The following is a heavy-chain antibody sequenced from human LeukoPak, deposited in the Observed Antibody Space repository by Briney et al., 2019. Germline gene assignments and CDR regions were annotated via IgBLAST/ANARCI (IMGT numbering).Heavy chain of an antibody. D-gene: IGHD5-24*01. CDR3: ATILIGYNHFDY. CDR1: SYRFTNFH. CDR2: VAATGERT. Sequence: GASVKISCKASSYRFTNFHIHWVRQAPGQGLEWMGGVAATGERTTYAQKFQGRLTVTRDTSTNTVYMDLYNLKSEDTAVYFCATILIGYNHFDYWGQGTQVIVS. J-gene: IGHJ4*01. V-gene: IGHV1-46*01.